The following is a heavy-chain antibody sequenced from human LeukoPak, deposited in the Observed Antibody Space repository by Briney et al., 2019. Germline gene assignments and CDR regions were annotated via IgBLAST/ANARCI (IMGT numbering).Heavy chain of an antibody. V-gene: IGHV3-21*04. CDR3: VKDKHRDGYTYGVYDS. J-gene: IGHJ5*01. CDR2: ISSSSSYI. CDR1: GFTFSSYS. D-gene: IGHD5-18*01. Sequence: GGSLRLSCAASGFTFSSYSTNWVRQAPGKGLEWVSCISSSSSYIYYADSVKGRFTISRDNAKNSLDLQMSSLRPEDTALYYCVKDKHRDGYTYGVYDSWGQGTLITVSS.